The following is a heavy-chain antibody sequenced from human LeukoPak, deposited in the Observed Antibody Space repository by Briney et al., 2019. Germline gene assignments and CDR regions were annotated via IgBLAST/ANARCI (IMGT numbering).Heavy chain of an antibody. CDR3: ARGVRDYDFWSGYYRWFDP. D-gene: IGHD3-3*01. CDR2: IYTSGCT. Sequence: SQTLSLTCTVSAGSISSGNYYWSWIRQPAGKGLEWIGRIYTSGCTNYNPSLNSRVTISVDTSKNQFSLKLSSVTASDTAVYYCARGVRDYDFWSGYYRWFDPWGQGTLVTVSS. J-gene: IGHJ5*02. V-gene: IGHV4-61*02. CDR1: AGSISSGNYY.